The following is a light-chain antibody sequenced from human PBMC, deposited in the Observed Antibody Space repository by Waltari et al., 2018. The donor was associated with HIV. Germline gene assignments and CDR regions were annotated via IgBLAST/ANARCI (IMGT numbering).Light chain of an antibody. CDR3: ASWDDSLNGPV. CDR2: GKN. CDR1: SSNIGSNT. V-gene: IGLV1-44*01. Sequence: QSVLTQPPSKSGTPGQRVTISCSGSSSNIGSNTVSWFQQFPGRAPNVLMYGKNKRPSGVPDRFSGSKSGTSASLAIGGLQSEDEADYYCASWDDSLNGPVFGGGTTLTVL. J-gene: IGLJ2*01.